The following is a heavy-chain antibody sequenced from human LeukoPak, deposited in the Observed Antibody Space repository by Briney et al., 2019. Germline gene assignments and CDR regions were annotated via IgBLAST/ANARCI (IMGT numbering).Heavy chain of an antibody. CDR2: IYYSGST. CDR1: GGSISSYY. J-gene: IGHJ4*02. V-gene: IGHV4-59*01. Sequence: SETLSLTCTVSGGSISSYYWSWIRQPPGKGLEWIGYIYYSGSTNYNPPLKSRVTISVDTSKNQFSLKLSSVTAADTAVYYCARGAVVAGIYFDYWGQGTLVTVSS. CDR3: ARGAVVAGIYFDY. D-gene: IGHD2-21*01.